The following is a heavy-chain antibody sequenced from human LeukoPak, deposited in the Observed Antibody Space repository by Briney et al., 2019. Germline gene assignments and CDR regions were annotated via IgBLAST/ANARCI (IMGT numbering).Heavy chain of an antibody. CDR1: GFTFSSYG. CDR2: ISYDGITQ. D-gene: IGHD2-15*01. CDR3: AKCTSGGICFCNAFDI. J-gene: IGHJ3*02. V-gene: IGHV3-30*18. Sequence: PGTSLRLSCAASGFTFSSYGMHWVRQAPGKGLEWEAIISYDGITQYYADSVKGRFTISRDNSKNTLYLQMNSLRAEDTAVYYCAKCTSGGICFCNAFDIWGQGTMVTVSS.